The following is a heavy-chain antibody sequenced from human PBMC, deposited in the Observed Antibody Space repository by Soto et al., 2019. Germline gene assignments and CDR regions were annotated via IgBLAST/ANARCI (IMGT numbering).Heavy chain of an antibody. CDR1: GGPYSYHT. CDR3: AREESDSRSWYSWFAP. CDR2: IIPMVGTA. V-gene: IGHV1-69*08. J-gene: IGHJ5*02. D-gene: IGHD6-13*01. Sequence: QVQLVQSGAEVKKPGSSVKVSCKASGGPYSYHTITWVRQAPGQGLEWMGRIIPMVGTANYAEKFQDRVTITADKSTTTAYMELSSLTSDDTAVYYCAREESDSRSWYSWFAPWGQGTLVTVSS.